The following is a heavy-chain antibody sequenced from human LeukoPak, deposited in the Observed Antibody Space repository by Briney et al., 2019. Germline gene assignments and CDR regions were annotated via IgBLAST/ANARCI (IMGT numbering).Heavy chain of an antibody. D-gene: IGHD5-18*01. CDR1: GFTFDDYA. CDR2: ISWNSGSI. Sequence: GRSLRLSCAASGFTFDDYAMHWVRQAPGKGLEWVSGISWNSGSIGYADSVKGRFTISRDNAKNSLYLQMNSLRAEDMALYYCAKDMGYSYRYGDAFDIWGPGTMVTVSS. V-gene: IGHV3-9*03. CDR3: AKDMGYSYRYGDAFDI. J-gene: IGHJ3*02.